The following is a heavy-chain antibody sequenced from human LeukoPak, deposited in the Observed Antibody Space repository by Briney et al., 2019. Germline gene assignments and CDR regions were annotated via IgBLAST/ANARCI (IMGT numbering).Heavy chain of an antibody. CDR3: ARGTSLAAAGY. CDR2: MNPNSVNT. J-gene: IGHJ4*02. CDR1: GYTFTSYD. V-gene: IGHV1-8*01. D-gene: IGHD6-13*01. Sequence: ASVKVSCKASGYTFTSYDINWVRQATGQGLEWMGWMNPNSVNTGYAQKFQGRVTMTRNTSISTAYMELSSLSSEDTAEYYCARGTSLAAAGYWGQGTLVTVSS.